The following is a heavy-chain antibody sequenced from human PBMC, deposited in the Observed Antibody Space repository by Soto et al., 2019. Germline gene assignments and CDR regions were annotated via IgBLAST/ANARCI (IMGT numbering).Heavy chain of an antibody. Sequence: QVQLVESGGGLVEPGGSLRLSCTASGFTFSDYYMTWIRQAPGKGLEWISFINEDGSNTYYADSVKGRFTISRDNAKNSLFLQINNLRAEDTAVYHCLRPYFYDYWGQGTPVAVSS. J-gene: IGHJ4*01. V-gene: IGHV3-11*01. CDR2: INEDGSNT. CDR1: GFTFSDYY. CDR3: LRPYFYDY.